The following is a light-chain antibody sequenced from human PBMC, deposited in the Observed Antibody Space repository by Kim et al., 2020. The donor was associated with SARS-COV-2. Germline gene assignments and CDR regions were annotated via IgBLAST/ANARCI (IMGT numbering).Light chain of an antibody. V-gene: IGLV3-1*01. J-gene: IGLJ2*01. Sequence: VSPGQPDSITCSGDKLGDKYACWYQQKPGQSPVLVIYQDSKRPSGIPERFSGSNSGNTATLTISGTQAMDEADYYCQAWDSSYVVFGGGTQLTVL. CDR3: QAWDSSYVV. CDR2: QDS. CDR1: KLGDKY.